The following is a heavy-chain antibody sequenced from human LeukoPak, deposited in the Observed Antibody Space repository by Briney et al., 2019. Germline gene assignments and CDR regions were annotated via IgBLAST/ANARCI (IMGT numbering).Heavy chain of an antibody. CDR2: ISTGASTI. CDR3: ARDGAASGTGFFY. D-gene: IGHD6-13*01. V-gene: IGHV3-11*01. Sequence: GGSLRLSCAASGFAFTDYYMSWIRQAPGKGLEWVSYISTGASTISYADSVKGRFTISRDNAKNSLFLQMNSLRAEDTAVYYCARDGAASGTGFFYWGQGTLVTVSS. CDR1: GFAFTDYY. J-gene: IGHJ4*02.